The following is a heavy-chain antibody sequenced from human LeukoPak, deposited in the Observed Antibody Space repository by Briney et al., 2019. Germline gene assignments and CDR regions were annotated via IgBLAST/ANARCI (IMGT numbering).Heavy chain of an antibody. CDR2: IYYSGST. V-gene: IGHV4-39*01. CDR1: GGSISSSSYY. Sequence: SETLSLTCTVSGGSISSSSYYWGWIRQPPGKGLEWIGSIYYSGSTYYSPSLKSRVTISVDTSKNQFSLKLSSVTAADTAVYYCARREITIFGLQDGGWFDPWGQGTLVTVSS. D-gene: IGHD3-3*01. J-gene: IGHJ5*02. CDR3: ARREITIFGLQDGGWFDP.